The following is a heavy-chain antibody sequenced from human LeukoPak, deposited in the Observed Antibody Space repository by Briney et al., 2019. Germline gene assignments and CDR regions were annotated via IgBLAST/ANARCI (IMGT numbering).Heavy chain of an antibody. V-gene: IGHV1-69*13. CDR1: GGTFSSYA. D-gene: IGHD3-3*02. Sequence: ASVKVSCKASGGTFSSYAISWVRQAPGQGLEWMGGIIPIFGTANYAQKFQGRVTITADESTSTAYMELSSLRSEDTAVYYCAREISRAANRWGQGTLVTVSS. CDR3: AREISRAANR. CDR2: IIPIFGTA. J-gene: IGHJ4*02.